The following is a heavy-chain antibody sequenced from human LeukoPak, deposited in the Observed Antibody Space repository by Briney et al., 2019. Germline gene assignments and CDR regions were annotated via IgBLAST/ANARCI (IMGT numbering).Heavy chain of an antibody. V-gene: IGHV1-69*13. D-gene: IGHD3-22*01. CDR1: GGTFSSYA. CDR3: ASPTYDSSGYSAFDY. CDR2: IIPIFGTA. J-gene: IGHJ4*02. Sequence: ASVKVSCKASGGTFSSYAISWVRQAPGQRLEWMGGIIPIFGTANYAQKFQGRVTITADESTSTAYMELSSLRSEDTAVYYCASPTYDSSGYSAFDYWGQGTLVTVSS.